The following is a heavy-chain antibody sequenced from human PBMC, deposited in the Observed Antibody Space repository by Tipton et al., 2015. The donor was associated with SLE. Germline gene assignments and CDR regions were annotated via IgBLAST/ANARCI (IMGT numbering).Heavy chain of an antibody. D-gene: IGHD6-13*01. CDR2: IYHSGRT. CDR3: ARRVAAAGTAFDI. J-gene: IGHJ3*02. Sequence: TLSLTCTVSGGSISSGSCYWGWVRQPPGKGLGWIGSIYHSGRTYYKPSPKSRVTISVDTSKNQFSLKLSSVTAADTAVYYCARRVAAAGTAFDIWGQGTKVTFSS. V-gene: IGHV4-39*07. CDR1: GGSISSGSCY.